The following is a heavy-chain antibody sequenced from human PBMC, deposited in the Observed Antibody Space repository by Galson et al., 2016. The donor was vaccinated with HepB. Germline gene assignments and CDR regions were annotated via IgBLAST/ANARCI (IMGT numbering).Heavy chain of an antibody. CDR2: IYYSGST. CDR3: AGLPIPSSGSSRDWYFDL. V-gene: IGHV4-31*01. J-gene: IGHJ2*01. Sequence: LSLTCTVSGGSISSGGYYWSWIRQHPGKGLEWNGYIYYSGSTYYNPSRKSLVTISVDTSKNQFSLKLSSVTAADTAVYYCAGLPIPSSGSSRDWYFDLWGRGTLVTVSS. CDR1: GGSISSGGYY. D-gene: IGHD1-26*01.